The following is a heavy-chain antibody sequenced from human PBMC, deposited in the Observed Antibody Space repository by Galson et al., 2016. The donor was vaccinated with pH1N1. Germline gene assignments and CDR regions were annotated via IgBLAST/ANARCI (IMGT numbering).Heavy chain of an antibody. CDR1: GFTFNTWH. J-gene: IGHJ6*02. Sequence: SLRLSCAASGFTFNTWHMDWVRQAPGKGLEWISFITYTSGTLYYADSVKGRFTVSRDNAKNSLYLQMDSLRVEDTAVYYCARDYYYYYVMDVWGQGPTVTVSS. CDR3: ARDYYYYYVMDV. V-gene: IGHV3-48*03. CDR2: ITYTSGTL.